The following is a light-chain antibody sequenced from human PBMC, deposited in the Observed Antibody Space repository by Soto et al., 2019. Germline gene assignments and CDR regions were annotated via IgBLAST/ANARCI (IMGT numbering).Light chain of an antibody. CDR2: EAS. Sequence: DIQMTQSPSTLSASVGDRVTITCRASQSISSWLAWYQQKPGKAPKLLIYEASGLESGVPSRFSGSGSGTEFTLTISSLQPDDFATYYCQQYNSSPITFGQGTRLEIK. CDR3: QQYNSSPIT. V-gene: IGKV1-5*03. CDR1: QSISSW. J-gene: IGKJ5*01.